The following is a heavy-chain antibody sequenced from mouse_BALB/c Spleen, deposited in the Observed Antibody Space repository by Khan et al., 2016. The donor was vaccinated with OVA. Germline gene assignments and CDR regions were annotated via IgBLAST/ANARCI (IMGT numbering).Heavy chain of an antibody. D-gene: IGHD2-1*01. CDR1: GYSITSDYA. CDR3: ARWDYGNYGYFDY. V-gene: IGHV3-2*02. Sequence: EVQLQESGPGLVKPSQSLSLTCTVTGYSITSDYAWNWIRQFPGNKLEWMGYISYSGSTSYNPTLKSRISFTRDTSKNQFFLQLNSVTTEDTATYYCARWDYGNYGYFDYWGQGTTLTVSS. J-gene: IGHJ2*01. CDR2: ISYSGST.